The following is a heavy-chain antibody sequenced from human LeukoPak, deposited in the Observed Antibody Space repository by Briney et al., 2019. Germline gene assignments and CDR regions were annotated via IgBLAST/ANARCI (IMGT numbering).Heavy chain of an antibody. CDR2: ISYDGSNK. Sequence: GRSLRLSCAASGFTFSSYGMHWVRQAPGKGLEWVAVISYDGSNKYYADSVKGRFTISRDNSKNTLYLQMNSLRAEDTAVYYCAKEYRVRGVGIDYWGQGTLVTVSS. D-gene: IGHD3-10*01. CDR1: GFTFSSYG. V-gene: IGHV3-30*18. J-gene: IGHJ4*02. CDR3: AKEYRVRGVGIDY.